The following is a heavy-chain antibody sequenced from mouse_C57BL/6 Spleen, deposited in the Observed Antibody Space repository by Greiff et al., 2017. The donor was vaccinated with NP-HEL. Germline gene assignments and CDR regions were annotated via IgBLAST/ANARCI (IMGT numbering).Heavy chain of an antibody. CDR1: GFTFSDYG. V-gene: IGHV5-17*01. CDR2: ISSGSSTI. J-gene: IGHJ3*01. Sequence: EVQGVESGGGLVKPGGSLKLSCAASGFTFSDYGMHWVRQAPEKGLEWVAYISSGSSTIYYADTVKGRFTISRDNAKNTLFLQRTSLRSEDTAMYYWARQGYYVWFAYWGQGTLVTVSA. D-gene: IGHD2-3*01. CDR3: ARQGYYVWFAY.